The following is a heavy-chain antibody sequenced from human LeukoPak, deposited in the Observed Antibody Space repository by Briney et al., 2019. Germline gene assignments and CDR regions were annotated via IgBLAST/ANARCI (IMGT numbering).Heavy chain of an antibody. CDR2: ISYDGSNK. CDR1: GFTFSRYG. V-gene: IGHV3-30*04. CDR3: AKADFVMTYYDY. D-gene: IGHD2-21*02. J-gene: IGHJ4*02. Sequence: GGSLRLSCAASGFTFSRYGMHWVRQAPGKGLEWVTAISYDGSNKYYADSVKGRFTISRDNSKNTLYLQMNSLRAEDTAVYYCAKADFVMTYYDYWGQGTLVTVSS.